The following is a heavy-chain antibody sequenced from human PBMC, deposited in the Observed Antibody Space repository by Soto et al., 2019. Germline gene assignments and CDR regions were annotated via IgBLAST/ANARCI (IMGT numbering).Heavy chain of an antibody. J-gene: IGHJ4*02. D-gene: IGHD3-16*01. CDR1: GFTLSSYG. V-gene: IGHV3-33*01. CDR2: IWYDGSNK. CDR3: ERLLGGATYY. Sequence: PGGSLRLSCAASGFTLSSYGMHWVRQAPGKGLEWVAGIWYDGSNKYYADSEQGRCTISRNNSKNTPYLHMNSPRGDDTAGYYSERLLGGATYYWRQGALVTVSS.